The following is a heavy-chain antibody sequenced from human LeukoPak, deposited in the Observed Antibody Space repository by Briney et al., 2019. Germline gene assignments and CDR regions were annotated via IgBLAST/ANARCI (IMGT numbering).Heavy chain of an antibody. CDR1: GGSISSSSYY. Sequence: SETLSLTCTASGGSISSSSYYWGWIRQPPGKGLEWIGSIYYSGSTYYNPSLKSRVAISVDTSKNQFFLNLSSVTATDTAVYYCARRSGIYYYYGMDVWGQGTTVTVSS. CDR3: ARRSGIYYYYGMDV. CDR2: IYYSGST. V-gene: IGHV4-39*01. J-gene: IGHJ6*02. D-gene: IGHD3-10*01.